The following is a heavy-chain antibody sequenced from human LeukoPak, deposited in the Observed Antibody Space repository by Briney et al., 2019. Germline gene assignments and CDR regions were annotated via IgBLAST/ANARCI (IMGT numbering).Heavy chain of an antibody. CDR3: AKDYEMATIRFRAFDI. J-gene: IGHJ3*02. CDR2: ISYDGSNK. D-gene: IGHD5-24*01. CDR1: GFTFSSYG. Sequence: PGGSLRLSCAASGFTFSSYGMHWVRQAPGKGLEWVAVISYDGSNKYYADSVKGRFTISRDNSKNTLYLQMNSLRAEDTAVYYCAKDYEMATIRFRAFDIWGQGTMVTVSS. V-gene: IGHV3-30*18.